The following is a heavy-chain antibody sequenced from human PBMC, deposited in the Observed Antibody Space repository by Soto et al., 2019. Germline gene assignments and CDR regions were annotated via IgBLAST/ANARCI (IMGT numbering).Heavy chain of an antibody. V-gene: IGHV4-39*01. Sequence: QVRLQESGPGLVKPSETLSLTCTVSGGSISSSKYYWGWIRQPPGKGLAWIGCIYYSGYPYYSPSLYSRVTIPVVTSKSHFSLKWISVPAADSAVYYCARPPVPDFRSTGCPFDSFDIWGQGTMVTVSS. CDR3: ARPPVPDFRSTGCPFDSFDI. CDR2: IYYSGYP. D-gene: IGHD2-2*01. J-gene: IGHJ3*02. CDR1: GGSISSSKYY.